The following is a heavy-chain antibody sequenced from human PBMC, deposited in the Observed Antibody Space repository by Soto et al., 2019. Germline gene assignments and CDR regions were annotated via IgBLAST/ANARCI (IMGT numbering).Heavy chain of an antibody. J-gene: IGHJ6*02. CDR1: GFTFEDYA. CDR2: ISWNSGSI. Sequence: GGSLRLSCEASGFTFEDYAMHWVRETPGKGLEWVSGISWNSGSIGYAASVKGRFNISRDNAKNSLYLQMNSLRADDTAFYYCAKDFAGKGNYYYYYGMDGWGQGTTVTVSS. V-gene: IGHV3-9*01. D-gene: IGHD6-13*01. CDR3: AKDFAGKGNYYYYYGMDG.